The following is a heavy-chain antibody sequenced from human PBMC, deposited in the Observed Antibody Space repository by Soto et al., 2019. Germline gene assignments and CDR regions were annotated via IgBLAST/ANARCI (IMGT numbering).Heavy chain of an antibody. J-gene: IGHJ5*02. CDR3: ASGWANKNWFDP. CDR1: GGTFSSYA. Sequence: SVKVSCKASGGTFSSYAISWVRQAPGQGLEWMGGIIPIFGTANYAQKFQGRVAITADESTSTAYMELSSLRSEDTAVYYCASGWANKNWFDPWGQGTLVTVSS. CDR2: IIPIFGTA. D-gene: IGHD1-26*01. V-gene: IGHV1-69*13.